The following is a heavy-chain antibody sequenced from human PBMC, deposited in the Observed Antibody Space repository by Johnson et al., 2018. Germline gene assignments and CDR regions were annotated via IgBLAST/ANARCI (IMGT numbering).Heavy chain of an antibody. Sequence: QVQLVQSGAEVKKPGSSVKVSCKASGGTFSSYAISWVRQAPGQGLEWMGGIIPIFGTANYAQKFQGRVTITADESTSTADMELSSLRSEDTAVYYCARRGPTVTTISYYYYGMDVWGQGTTVTVSS. CDR1: GGTFSSYA. CDR2: IIPIFGTA. CDR3: ARRGPTVTTISYYYYGMDV. J-gene: IGHJ6*02. V-gene: IGHV1-69*12. D-gene: IGHD4-17*01.